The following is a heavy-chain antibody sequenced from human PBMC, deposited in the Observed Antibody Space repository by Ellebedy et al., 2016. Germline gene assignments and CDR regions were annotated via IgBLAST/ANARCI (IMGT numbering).Heavy chain of an antibody. CDR2: VFFGGST. D-gene: IGHD6-6*01. J-gene: IGHJ4*02. V-gene: IGHV4-59*02. CDR1: DGSVDTYY. Sequence: SETLSLXXSVSDGSVDTYYWTWIRQAPGKGLEWTGYVFFGGSTKYNPSLRSRVTISLDTSKNRFSLKVTSVAAADTAVYYCARDVSLYSSSPSFDSWGQGTLVTVSS. CDR3: ARDVSLYSSSPSFDS.